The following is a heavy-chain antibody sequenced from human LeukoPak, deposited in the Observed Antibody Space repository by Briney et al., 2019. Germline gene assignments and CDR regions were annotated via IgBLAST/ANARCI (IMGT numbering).Heavy chain of an antibody. CDR2: IQYDGSNK. V-gene: IGHV3-30*02. CDR1: GFTFSSYG. D-gene: IGHD3-16*01. J-gene: IGHJ4*02. Sequence: GGSLRLSCAASGFTFSSYGMHWVRQAPGKGLEWVAFIQYDGSNKYYEDSVKGRLTISKENSKKTLYLQMNSLRAEDTGVYCCAKDWGSYSRGYWGQGTLVTVSS. CDR3: AKDWGSYSRGY.